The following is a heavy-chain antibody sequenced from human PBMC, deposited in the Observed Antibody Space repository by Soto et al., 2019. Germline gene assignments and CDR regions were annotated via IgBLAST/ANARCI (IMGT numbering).Heavy chain of an antibody. CDR1: GFTFSSYG. CDR3: AKSYYDSSGYYSSTGDY. J-gene: IGHJ4*02. Sequence: QVQLVESGGGVVQPGRSLRLSCAASGFTFSSYGMHWVRQAPGKGLEWVAVISYDGSNKYYADSVKGRFTISRDNSKNTLYLQMNSLRAEDTAVYYCAKSYYDSSGYYSSTGDYWGRGTLVTVSS. D-gene: IGHD3-22*01. V-gene: IGHV3-30*18. CDR2: ISYDGSNK.